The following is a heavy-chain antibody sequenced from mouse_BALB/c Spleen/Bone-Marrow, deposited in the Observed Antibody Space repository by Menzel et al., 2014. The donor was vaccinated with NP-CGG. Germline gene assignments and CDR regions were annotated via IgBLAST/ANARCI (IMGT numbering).Heavy chain of an antibody. J-gene: IGHJ1*01. CDR3: ARVIYWYLDV. Sequence: VQLQQSGAELMKPGASVKISCMATGYTFRNYWIEWVKQRPGHGLEWIGEILPGGGSTDYNENFKGKATFTADTSSNTAYMQLSSLTSADSAVYYCARVIYWYLDVWGAGTTVTVSS. CDR1: GYTFRNYW. V-gene: IGHV1-9*01. CDR2: ILPGGGST.